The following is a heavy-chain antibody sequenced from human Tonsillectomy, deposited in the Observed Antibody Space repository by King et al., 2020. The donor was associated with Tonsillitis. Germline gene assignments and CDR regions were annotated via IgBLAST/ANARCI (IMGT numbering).Heavy chain of an antibody. CDR2: ISYDGSNK. CDR3: AKDLYDSSGYYFDY. V-gene: IGHV3-30*18. CDR1: GFTFSSYG. D-gene: IGHD3-22*01. J-gene: IGHJ4*02. Sequence: VQLVESGGGAVQPGRSLRLSCAASGFTFSSYGMHWVRQAPGKGLEWVAVISYDGSNKYYADSVKGRFTISRDNSKNTLYLQMNSLRAEDTAVYYCAKDLYDSSGYYFDYWGQGTLVTVSS.